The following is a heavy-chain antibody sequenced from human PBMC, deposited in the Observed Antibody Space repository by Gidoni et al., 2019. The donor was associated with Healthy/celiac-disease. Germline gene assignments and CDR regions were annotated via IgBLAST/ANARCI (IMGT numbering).Heavy chain of an antibody. CDR2: IIPIFGTA. Sequence: QVQLVQSGAEVTKPGSSVKVSCTASGGTFSSYAIRWVRQAPGQGLEGMGGIIPIFGTANYAQKFQGRVTITADKSTSTAYMELSSLRSEDTAVYYCARALYSSSWYYNWFDPWGQGTLVTVSS. V-gene: IGHV1-69*06. D-gene: IGHD6-13*01. CDR3: ARALYSSSWYYNWFDP. J-gene: IGHJ5*02. CDR1: GGTFSSYA.